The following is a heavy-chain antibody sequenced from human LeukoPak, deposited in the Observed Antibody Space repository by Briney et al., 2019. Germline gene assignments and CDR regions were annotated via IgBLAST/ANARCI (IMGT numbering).Heavy chain of an antibody. Sequence: ASVKVSCKASGGTFXSYTINWVRQAPGQGLEWMGGIIPIFATTNYAQKFQGRVTITADESTSTAYMELSSLSSEDTAVYYCASGTVASMDIWGQGTMVTVSS. CDR2: IIPIFATT. CDR1: GGTFXSYT. J-gene: IGHJ3*02. D-gene: IGHD5-12*01. V-gene: IGHV1-69*13. CDR3: ASGTVASMDI.